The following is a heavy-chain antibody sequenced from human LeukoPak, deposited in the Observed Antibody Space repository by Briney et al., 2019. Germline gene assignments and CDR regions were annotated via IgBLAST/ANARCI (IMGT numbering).Heavy chain of an antibody. CDR3: AKDNRDYYIDY. Sequence: GGSLRLSCAASGFTFNIFGMHWVRQVPGKGLEWVTFIQYNGNNKYYTESVKGRFTISRDNSKNTLYLQMNSLRTEDTAMYYCAKDNRDYYIDYRGQGTLVTVSS. J-gene: IGHJ4*02. CDR2: IQYNGNNK. V-gene: IGHV3-30*02. CDR1: GFTFNIFG. D-gene: IGHD3-10*01.